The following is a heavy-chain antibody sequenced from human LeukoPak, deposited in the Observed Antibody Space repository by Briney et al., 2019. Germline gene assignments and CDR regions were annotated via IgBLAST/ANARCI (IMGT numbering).Heavy chain of an antibody. D-gene: IGHD3-22*01. CDR3: ARVSPPYYYDSSGYYVANEYFQH. CDR2: IRYDGTNK. J-gene: IGHJ1*01. CDR1: GFTFSSYG. Sequence: SGGSLRLSCAASGFTFSSYGMHWVRQAPGKGLEWVAFIRYDGTNKYYADSVKGRFTISRDNSKNTLYLQMNSLRAEDTAVYYCARVSPPYYYDSSGYYVANEYFQHWGQGTLVTVSS. V-gene: IGHV3-30*02.